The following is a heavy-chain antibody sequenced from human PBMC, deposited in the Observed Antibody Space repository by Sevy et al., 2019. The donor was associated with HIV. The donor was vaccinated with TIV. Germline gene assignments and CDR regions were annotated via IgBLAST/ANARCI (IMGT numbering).Heavy chain of an antibody. CDR1: GFAFYDYS. Sequence: GGSLRLSCAASGFAFYDYSMSWIRQAPGKGLEWVATLSFGCGKINYADSVKGRFTISRDNSKNSFYLQMDNLRVEDTALYYCAREGCTRPHDYWGQGTRVT. CDR2: LSFGCGKI. D-gene: IGHD2-8*01. V-gene: IGHV3-23*01. CDR3: AREGCTRPHDY. J-gene: IGHJ4*02.